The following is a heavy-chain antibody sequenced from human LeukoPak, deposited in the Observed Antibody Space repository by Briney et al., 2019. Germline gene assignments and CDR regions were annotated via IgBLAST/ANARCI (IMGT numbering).Heavy chain of an antibody. CDR3: ARVLRYCSGGNCYSGGLGYMDV. CDR1: GFTFSDYY. Sequence: GGSLRLSCAASGFTFSDYYMSWIRQAPGKGLEWVSYISSSGSTIFYADSVKGRFTISRDNAKNSLYLQMNSLRAEDTAVYYCARVLRYCSGGNCYSGGLGYMDVWGKGTTVTISS. V-gene: IGHV3-11*01. D-gene: IGHD2-15*01. CDR2: ISSSGSTI. J-gene: IGHJ6*03.